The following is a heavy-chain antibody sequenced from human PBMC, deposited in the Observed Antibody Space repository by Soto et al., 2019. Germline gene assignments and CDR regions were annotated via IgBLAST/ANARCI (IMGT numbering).Heavy chain of an antibody. V-gene: IGHV3-53*05. Sequence: GGSLRLSCAASGFTVSSNYMSWVRQAPGKGLEWVSVIYSGGSTYYADSVKGRFTISRDNSKNTVHLQMNSLRAEDTALYYCAKDIAVAGNDAFDIWGQGTMVTVSS. D-gene: IGHD6-19*01. CDR1: GFTVSSNY. CDR2: IYSGGST. J-gene: IGHJ3*02. CDR3: AKDIAVAGNDAFDI.